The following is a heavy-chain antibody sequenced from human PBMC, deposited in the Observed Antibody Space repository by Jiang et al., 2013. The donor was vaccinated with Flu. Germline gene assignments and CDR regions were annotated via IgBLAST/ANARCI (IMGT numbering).Heavy chain of an antibody. Sequence: DYYMSWIRQAPGKGPEWISYVSSSGETTYYADSVKGRFTVSRDNAKNSLHLQMNSLRADDSAVYYCVREGIRHGSGGWYILIDYWGPGTLVTVSS. V-gene: IGHV3-11*01. CDR1: DYY. CDR3: VREGIRHGSGGWYILIDY. CDR2: VSSSGETT. J-gene: IGHJ4*02. D-gene: IGHD6-19*01.